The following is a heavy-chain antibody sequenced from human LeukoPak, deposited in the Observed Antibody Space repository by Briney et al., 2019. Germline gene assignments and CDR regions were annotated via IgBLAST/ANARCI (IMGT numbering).Heavy chain of an antibody. CDR2: ISYDGSNK. V-gene: IGHV3-30*18. J-gene: IGHJ4*02. CDR3: AKDLGYCSSTSC. D-gene: IGHD2-2*01. CDR1: GFTFSSYG. Sequence: GGSLRLSCAASGFTFSSYGMHWVRQAPGKGLEWVAVISYDGSNKYYADSVKGRFTISRDNSKNTLYLQMNSLRAEDTAVYYCAKDLGYCSSTSCWGQGTLVTVSS.